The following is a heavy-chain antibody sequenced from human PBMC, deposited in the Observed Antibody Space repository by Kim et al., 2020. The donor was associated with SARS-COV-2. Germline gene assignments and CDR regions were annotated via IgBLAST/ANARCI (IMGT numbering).Heavy chain of an antibody. CDR3: ARGRLGMATAFDY. D-gene: IGHD5-12*01. CDR2: INPNSGGT. CDR1: GYTFTGYY. V-gene: IGHV1-2*06. J-gene: IGHJ4*02. Sequence: ASVKVSCKASGYTFTGYYMHWVRQAPGQGLEWMGRINPNSGGTNYAQKCQGRVTMTRDTSISTAYMELSRLRSDDTAVYYCARGRLGMATAFDYWGQGTLVTVSS.